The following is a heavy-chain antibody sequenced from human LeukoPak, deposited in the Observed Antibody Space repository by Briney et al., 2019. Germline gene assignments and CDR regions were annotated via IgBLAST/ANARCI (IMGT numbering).Heavy chain of an antibody. CDR2: ITSGFTP. V-gene: IGHV3-23*01. D-gene: IGHD1-26*01. CDR3: AKDYSDSRVGDVFFEY. J-gene: IGHJ4*02. Sequence: PGGSLSLSCAASGLTFSSYAMSWVRQAPGKGLEWVSGITSGFTPHYADSVKGRFTISRDNSKNTFHPQMNSLRAEDTAVYYCAKDYSDSRVGDVFFEYWGQGTLVTVSS. CDR1: GLTFSSYA.